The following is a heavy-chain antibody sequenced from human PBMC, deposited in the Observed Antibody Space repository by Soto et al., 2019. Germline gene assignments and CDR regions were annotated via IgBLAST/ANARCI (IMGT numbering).Heavy chain of an antibody. CDR2: ISYDGSNK. D-gene: IGHD6-13*01. CDR1: GFTFSSYG. V-gene: IGHV3-30*03. CDR3: ARRGYGSRWPNVYMDV. Sequence: PGGSLSLSCAASGFTFSSYGMHWVRQAPGKGLEWVAVISYDGSNKYYADSVKGRFTISRDNSKNTLYLQMGSLRAEDMALYYCARRGYGSRWPNVYMDVWGKGTTVTVSS. J-gene: IGHJ6*03.